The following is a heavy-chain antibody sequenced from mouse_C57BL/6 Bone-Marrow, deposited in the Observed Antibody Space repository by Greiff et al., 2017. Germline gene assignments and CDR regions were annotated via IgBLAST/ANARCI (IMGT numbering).Heavy chain of an antibody. CDR3: ERLRYGMDD. V-gene: IGHV1-59*01. CDR2: IDPSDSYT. CDR1: GYTFTSDW. J-gene: IGHJ4*01. Sequence: VQLQESGAELVRPGTSVKLSCKASGYTFTSDWMHWVKQRPGQGLEWIGVIDPSDSYTNYNQKFKGKATLTVDTSSSTAYMQLSSLTSEDSAVYYCERLRYGMDDWGQGTAVTVSS. D-gene: IGHD1-1*01.